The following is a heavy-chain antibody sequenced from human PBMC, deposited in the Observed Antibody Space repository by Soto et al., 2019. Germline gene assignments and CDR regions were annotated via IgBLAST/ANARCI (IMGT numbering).Heavy chain of an antibody. V-gene: IGHV3-23*01. CDR3: ANGPLRYLDGLVFAPRKRFAY. Sequence: SLRLSCAASGFTFSSYAMSWVRQAPGKGLEWVSAISGSGGSTYYADSVKGRFTISRDNSKNTLYLQMNSLRAEDTAVYYCANGPLRYLDGLVFAPRKRFAYWGQGTLVTVSS. CDR2: ISGSGGST. D-gene: IGHD3-9*01. J-gene: IGHJ4*02. CDR1: GFTFSSYA.